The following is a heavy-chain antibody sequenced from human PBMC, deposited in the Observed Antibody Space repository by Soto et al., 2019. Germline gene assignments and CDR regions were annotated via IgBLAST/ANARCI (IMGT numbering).Heavy chain of an antibody. J-gene: IGHJ6*02. V-gene: IGHV1-2*02. CDR2: INPNSGGT. CDR3: ARAGDSSSSPYYYGMDV. CDR1: GYTFTGYY. D-gene: IGHD6-6*01. Sequence: ASVKVSCKASGYTFTGYYMHWVRQAPGQGLEWMGWINPNSGGTNYAQKFQGRVTMTRDTSISTAYMELSRLRSDDTAVYYCARAGDSSSSPYYYGMDVWGQGTTVTVSS.